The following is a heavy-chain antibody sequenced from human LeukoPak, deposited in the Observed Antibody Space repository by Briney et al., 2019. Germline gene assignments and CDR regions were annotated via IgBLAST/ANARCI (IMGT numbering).Heavy chain of an antibody. Sequence: SQTLSLTCTVSGGSISSGGYYWSWIRQHPGKGLEWIGYIYYSGSTYYNPSLKSRVTISVDTSKNQFCLKLSSVTAADTAVYYCARDSGFYDSSGYFVWGVDYWGQGTLVTVSS. CDR1: GGSISSGGYY. D-gene: IGHD3-22*01. V-gene: IGHV4-31*03. J-gene: IGHJ4*02. CDR3: ARDSGFYDSSGYFVWGVDY. CDR2: IYYSGST.